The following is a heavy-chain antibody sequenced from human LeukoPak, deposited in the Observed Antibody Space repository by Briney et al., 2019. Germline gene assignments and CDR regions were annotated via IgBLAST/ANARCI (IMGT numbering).Heavy chain of an antibody. J-gene: IGHJ4*02. V-gene: IGHV4-59*12. CDR2: IYHRGST. CDR1: GDSISTFY. Sequence: PSETLSLTCTVSGDSISTFYWSWIRQPPGEGLEWIGYIYHRGSTNYNPSLKSRVSMSVDTSKNQFSLKLSSVTAADTAVYYCARSYYDSSGYYLYDYWGQGTLVTVSS. D-gene: IGHD3-22*01. CDR3: ARSYYDSSGYYLYDY.